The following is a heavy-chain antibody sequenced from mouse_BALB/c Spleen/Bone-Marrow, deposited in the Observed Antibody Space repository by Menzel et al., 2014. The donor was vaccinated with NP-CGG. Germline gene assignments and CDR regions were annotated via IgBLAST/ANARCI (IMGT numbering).Heavy chain of an antibody. Sequence: EVQRVESGPELVKPGASVKMSCKASGYTFSSYVMHWVKQKPGQGLEWIGGINPYNDGTKYNEKFKGKATLTSDKSSSTAYMELSSLTSEDSAVYYCARRRDDGYYRWDYWGQGTTLTVSS. V-gene: IGHV1-14*01. D-gene: IGHD2-3*01. CDR3: ARRRDDGYYRWDY. J-gene: IGHJ2*01. CDR1: GYTFSSYV. CDR2: INPYNDGT.